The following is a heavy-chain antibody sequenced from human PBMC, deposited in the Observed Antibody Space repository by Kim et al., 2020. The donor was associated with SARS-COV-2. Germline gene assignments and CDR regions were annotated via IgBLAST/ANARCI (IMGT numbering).Heavy chain of an antibody. CDR2: IISKANGYAT. J-gene: IGHJ3*02. D-gene: IGHD1-7*01. V-gene: IGHV3-73*01. CDR3: TRVPGTTLAFLDAFD. Sequence: GGSLRLSCGASGFTFSDSAMHWVRQASGKVLEWVCRIISKANGYATAYIESGKGRFTISRDDSRNTAYLPMNSLTTEDTAVYYCTRVPGTTLAFLDAFD. CDR1: GFTFSDSA.